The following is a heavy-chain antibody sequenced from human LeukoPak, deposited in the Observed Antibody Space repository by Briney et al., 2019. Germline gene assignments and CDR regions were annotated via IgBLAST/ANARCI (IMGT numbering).Heavy chain of an antibody. CDR3: ARGQGPAAAIDY. D-gene: IGHD6-13*01. CDR2: ISYDGSSK. V-gene: IGHV3-30*09. Sequence: GGSLRLSCAASGFTFSSYAMHWVRQAPGKGLEWVAVISYDGSSKYYADSVKGRLAISRDNSKNTLFLQMNNLRAVDTAVYSCARGQGPAAAIDYWGQGTLVTVSS. J-gene: IGHJ4*02. CDR1: GFTFSSYA.